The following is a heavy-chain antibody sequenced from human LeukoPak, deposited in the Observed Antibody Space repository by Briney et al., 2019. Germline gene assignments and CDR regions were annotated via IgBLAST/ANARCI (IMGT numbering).Heavy chain of an antibody. CDR3: ARDRGRSYYDSSGYYGPPAFDI. J-gene: IGHJ3*02. CDR2: IIPIFGTA. Sequence: ASVKVSCKASGGTFSSYAISWVRQAPGQGLEWMGGIIPIFGTANYAQKFQGRVTITADESTSTAYMELSSLRSEDTAAYYCARDRGRSYYDSSGYYGPPAFDIWGQGAMVTVSS. D-gene: IGHD3-22*01. CDR1: GGTFSSYA. V-gene: IGHV1-69*13.